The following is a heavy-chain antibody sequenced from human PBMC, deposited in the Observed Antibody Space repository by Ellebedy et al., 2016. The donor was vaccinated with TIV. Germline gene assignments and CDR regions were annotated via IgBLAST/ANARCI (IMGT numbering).Heavy chain of an antibody. Sequence: MPSETLSLTCTVSGGSISSGGYYWSWIRQHPGKGLEWIGYIYYSGSTYYNPSLKSRVTISVDTSKNQFSLKLSSVTAADTAVYYCARVCVLQQDYFCGGDCCPPDIWGQGTMVTVSS. J-gene: IGHJ3*02. V-gene: IGHV4-31*03. CDR1: GGSISSGGYY. D-gene: IGHD2-21*02. CDR2: IYYSGST. CDR3: ARVCVLQQDYFCGGDCCPPDI.